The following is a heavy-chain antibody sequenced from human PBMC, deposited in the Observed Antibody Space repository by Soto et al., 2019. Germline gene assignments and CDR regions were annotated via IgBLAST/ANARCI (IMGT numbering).Heavy chain of an antibody. CDR1: GFTFSTYW. D-gene: IGHD2-15*01. V-gene: IGHV3-74*01. Sequence: EVQLVESGGGLVQPGGSLRPSCAASGFTFSTYWMHWARQAPGKGLVWVSRVDSDGSSTNYADSVKGRFTISRDNAKDTLYLQMNGLRAEDTAVYYCARARCSGGSCYSGEAFDIWGQGTMVTVSS. CDR3: ARARCSGGSCYSGEAFDI. J-gene: IGHJ3*02. CDR2: VDSDGSST.